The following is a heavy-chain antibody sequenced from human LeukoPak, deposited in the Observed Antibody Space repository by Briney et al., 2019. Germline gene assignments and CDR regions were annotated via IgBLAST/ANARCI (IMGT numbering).Heavy chain of an antibody. CDR1: GGTFSSYT. CDR2: TIPILGIA. Sequence: GASVKVSCKASGGTFSSYTISWVRQAPGQGLEWMGRTIPILGIANYAQKFQGRVTITADKSTSTAYMELSSLRSEDTAVYYCARDSLGAFDIWGQGTMVTVSS. J-gene: IGHJ3*02. CDR3: ARDSLGAFDI. V-gene: IGHV1-69*04.